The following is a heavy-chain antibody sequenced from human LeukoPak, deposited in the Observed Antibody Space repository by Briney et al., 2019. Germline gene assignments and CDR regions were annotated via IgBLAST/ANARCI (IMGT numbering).Heavy chain of an antibody. V-gene: IGHV4-59*01. CDR1: GGSISSYY. CDR3: ARAPDYGDYEGVGSDY. J-gene: IGHJ4*02. Sequence: PSETLSLTCTVSGGSISSYYWSWIRQPPGKGLEWIGYIYYSGSTNYNPSLKSRATISVDTSKNQFSLKLSSVTAADTAVYYCARAPDYGDYEGVGSDYWGQGTLVTVSS. D-gene: IGHD4-17*01. CDR2: IYYSGST.